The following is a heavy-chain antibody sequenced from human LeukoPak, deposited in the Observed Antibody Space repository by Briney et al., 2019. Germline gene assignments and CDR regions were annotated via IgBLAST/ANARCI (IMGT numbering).Heavy chain of an antibody. CDR2: ISYDGSNK. D-gene: IGHD6-19*01. Sequence: GGSLRLSCAASGFTLSSYAMHWVRQAPGKGLEWVAVISYDGSNKYYADSVKGRFTISRDNSKNTLFLQMNSLRAEDTAVYYCASSSGWPPNYSDYWGQGTLVTVSS. CDR1: GFTLSSYA. V-gene: IGHV3-30*04. J-gene: IGHJ4*02. CDR3: ASSSGWPPNYSDY.